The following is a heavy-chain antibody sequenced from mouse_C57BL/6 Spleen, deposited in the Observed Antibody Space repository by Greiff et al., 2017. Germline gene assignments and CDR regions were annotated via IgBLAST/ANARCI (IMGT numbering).Heavy chain of an antibody. CDR3: ARHDYYGSSYYFDY. CDR2: ISNGGGRT. J-gene: IGHJ2*01. Sequence: EVQGVESGGGLVQPGGSLKLSCAASGFTFSSYTMSWVRQTPEKRLEWVAYISNGGGRTYYPDTVKGRFTISRDNAKNTLYLQMSSLKSEDTAMYYCARHDYYGSSYYFDYWGQGTTLTVSS. CDR1: GFTFSSYT. V-gene: IGHV5-12-2*01. D-gene: IGHD1-1*01.